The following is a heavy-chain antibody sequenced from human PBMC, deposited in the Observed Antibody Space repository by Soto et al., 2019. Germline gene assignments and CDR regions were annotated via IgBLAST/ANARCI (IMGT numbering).Heavy chain of an antibody. D-gene: IGHD4-4*01. Sequence: HPGGSLRLSCAASGFTFSSYAMSWVRQAPGKGLEWVSAISGSGGSTYYADSVKGRFTISRDNSKNTLYLQMNSLRAEDTAVYYCATLYSNLLSWFDPWGQGTLVTVSS. V-gene: IGHV3-23*01. CDR3: ATLYSNLLSWFDP. J-gene: IGHJ5*02. CDR2: ISGSGGST. CDR1: GFTFSSYA.